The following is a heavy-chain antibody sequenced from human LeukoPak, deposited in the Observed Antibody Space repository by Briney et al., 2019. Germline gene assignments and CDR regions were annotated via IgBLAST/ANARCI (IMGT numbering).Heavy chain of an antibody. J-gene: IGHJ4*02. Sequence: SETLSLTCTVSGGSISSYYWSWIRQPPGKGLEWIGHIYYSGSTNYNPSLKSRATISVDTSKNQFSLNLNSVTAADTAVYYCARRRVGGSFDYWGQGTLVTVSS. D-gene: IGHD1-26*01. CDR2: IYYSGST. V-gene: IGHV4-59*08. CDR3: ARRRVGGSFDY. CDR1: GGSISSYY.